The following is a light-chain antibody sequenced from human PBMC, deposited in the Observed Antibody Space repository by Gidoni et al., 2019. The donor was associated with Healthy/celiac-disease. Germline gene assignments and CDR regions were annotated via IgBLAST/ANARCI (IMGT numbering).Light chain of an antibody. J-gene: IGKJ2*01. CDR2: YAS. V-gene: IGKV1D-43*01. Sequence: AIRMPQSPFSLSASVGDRVTITCWASQGISSYLAWYQQKPAKAPKLFIYYASSLQSGFPSRFSGSGSGTDYTLTSSSLQPEDFATYYCQQYYSTPQVYTFGQGTKLEIK. CDR3: QQYYSTPQVYT. CDR1: QGISSY.